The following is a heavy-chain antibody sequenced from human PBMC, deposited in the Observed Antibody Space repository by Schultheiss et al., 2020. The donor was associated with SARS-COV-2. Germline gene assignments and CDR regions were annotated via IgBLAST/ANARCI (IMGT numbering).Heavy chain of an antibody. Sequence: SETLSLTCTVSGGSISSYYWSWIRPPPGKGLEWIGYIYYSGSTNYNPSLKSRVTISVDTSKNQFSLKLSSVTAADTAVYYCARHTYYYDSSGYRDYWGQGTLVTVSS. CDR3: ARHTYYYDSSGYRDY. CDR1: GGSISSYY. D-gene: IGHD3-22*01. J-gene: IGHJ4*02. CDR2: IYYSGST. V-gene: IGHV4-59*08.